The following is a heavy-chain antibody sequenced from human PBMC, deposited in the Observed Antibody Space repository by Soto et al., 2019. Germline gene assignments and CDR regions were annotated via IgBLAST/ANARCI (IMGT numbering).Heavy chain of an antibody. J-gene: IGHJ4*02. V-gene: IGHV3-49*04. CDR2: IRKLVYGGTT. Sequence: GGSLRLSCTASGFTFGDYDMSWVRQAPGKGLEWVGFIRKLVYGGTTEYAASVKGGFTISRDDSKSIAYLQMNSLKTEDTAVYYCTRRAYHYDSSGYYLYYFDHWGQGTLVTVS. CDR3: TRRAYHYDSSGYYLYYFDH. D-gene: IGHD3-22*01. CDR1: GFTFGDYD.